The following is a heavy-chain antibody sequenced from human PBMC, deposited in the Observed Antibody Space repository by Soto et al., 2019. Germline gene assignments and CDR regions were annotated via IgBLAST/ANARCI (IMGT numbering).Heavy chain of an antibody. Sequence: GGSLRLSCAASGFTFSSYSMSWVRQAPGKGLEWVSILSADSVTIEYADSAKGRFIISRDNSKNMLYLQMGSLTADDTAAYYCARGTGNPSYFAYWGRGTLVT. V-gene: IGHV3-23*01. CDR3: ARGTGNPSYFAY. J-gene: IGHJ4*02. CDR2: LSADSVTI. D-gene: IGHD1-1*01. CDR1: GFTFSSYS.